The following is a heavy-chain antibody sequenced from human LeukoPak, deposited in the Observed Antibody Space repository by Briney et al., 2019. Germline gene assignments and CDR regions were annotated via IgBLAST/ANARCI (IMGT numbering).Heavy chain of an antibody. CDR3: ARAPTYYYDSSGYYYFDH. V-gene: IGHV4-59*01. CDR2: IYYSGST. D-gene: IGHD3-22*01. Sequence: SETLSLTCTVSGGSISSYYWSWIRQPPGKGLEWIGYIYYSGSTNYNPSLKSRVTISVDTSKNQFSLKLSSVTAADTAVYYCARAPTYYYDSSGYYYFDHWGQGTLVTVSS. J-gene: IGHJ4*02. CDR1: GGSISSYY.